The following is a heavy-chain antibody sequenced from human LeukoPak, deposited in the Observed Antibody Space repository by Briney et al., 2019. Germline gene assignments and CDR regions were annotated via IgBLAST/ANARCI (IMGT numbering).Heavy chain of an antibody. D-gene: IGHD4-11*01. Sequence: SVKVSCKASGGTFSSYAISWVRQVPGQGLEWMGRIIPILGIANYAQKFQGRVTVTADKSTSTAYMELSSLRSEDTAVYYCARDWVPDLYSNYEVRLYYYYGMDVWGQGTTVTVSS. CDR1: GGTFSSYA. J-gene: IGHJ6*02. CDR3: ARDWVPDLYSNYEVRLYYYYGMDV. V-gene: IGHV1-69*04. CDR2: IIPILGIA.